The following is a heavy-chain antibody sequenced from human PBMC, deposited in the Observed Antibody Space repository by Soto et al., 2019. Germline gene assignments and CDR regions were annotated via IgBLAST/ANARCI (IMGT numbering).Heavy chain of an antibody. V-gene: IGHV4-59*01. CDR1: GGSISNYY. D-gene: IGHD4-17*01. J-gene: IGHJ4*02. CDR2: INYSGRT. CDR3: ARGTKVTTRSGYDY. Sequence: PSETLSLTCTVSGGSISNYYWNWLRQPPGKGLELIGNINYSGRTSYNPSLASRVTMSVDTSKDQFSLKLSAVTAADTAVYYCARGTKVTTRSGYDYWGQGALVPVSS.